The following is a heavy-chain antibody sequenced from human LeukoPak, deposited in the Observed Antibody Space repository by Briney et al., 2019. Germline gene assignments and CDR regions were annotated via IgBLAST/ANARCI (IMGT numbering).Heavy chain of an antibody. CDR1: GXSVSSSSYY. Sequence: SETLSLTCTVSGXSVSSSSYYWGWIRQPPGKGLEWIGSIYYSGTTYYNPSLKSRVTISVDTSKNQFSLKLRSVTAADTAVYSCARHSQYSYGLLYFFDFWGQGTLVTVSS. D-gene: IGHD5-18*01. CDR3: ARHSQYSYGLLYFFDF. V-gene: IGHV4-39*01. J-gene: IGHJ4*02. CDR2: IYYSGTT.